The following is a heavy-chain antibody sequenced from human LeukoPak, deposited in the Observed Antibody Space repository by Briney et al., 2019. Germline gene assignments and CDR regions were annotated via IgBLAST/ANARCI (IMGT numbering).Heavy chain of an antibody. CDR1: GGSFSGYY. D-gene: IGHD2-8*01. V-gene: IGHV4-34*01. J-gene: IGHJ4*02. CDR2: INHSGST. Sequence: SETLSLTCAVYGGSFSGYYWGWIRQPPGKGLEWIGEINHSGSTNYNPSLKSRVTISVDTSKNQFSLKLSSVTAADTAVYYCARAKRQYCTNGVCSYFDYWGQGTLVTVSS. CDR3: ARAKRQYCTNGVCSYFDY.